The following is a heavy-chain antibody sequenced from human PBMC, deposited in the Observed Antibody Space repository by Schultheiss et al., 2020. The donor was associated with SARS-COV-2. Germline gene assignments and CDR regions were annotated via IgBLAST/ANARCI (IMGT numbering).Heavy chain of an antibody. CDR2: IYSPTSI. V-gene: IGHV3-NL1*01. J-gene: IGHJ5*02. Sequence: GGSLRLSCAASGFTFSDYAVHWVRQAPTKGLEWVSVIYSPTSIYYADFVKGRFTISRDRSKNTLFLQMNSLKSEDTAVYYCARATDWFDLWGQGTLVTVSS. CDR1: GFTFSDYA. CDR3: ARATDWFDL.